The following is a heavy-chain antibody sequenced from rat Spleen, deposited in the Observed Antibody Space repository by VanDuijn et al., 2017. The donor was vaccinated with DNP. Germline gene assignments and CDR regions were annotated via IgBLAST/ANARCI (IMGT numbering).Heavy chain of an antibody. CDR2: ISTGGGNT. D-gene: IGHD1-12*02. CDR1: GFTFSHSD. J-gene: IGHJ3*01. Sequence: EVQVVESGGGLVQPGRSMTVSCAASGFTFSHSDMAWVRQAPTKGLEWVASISTGGGNTYYRDSVKGRFTISRENAKSTLYLQMDSLRSEDTATYYCTTYYYDGSYYPHWFAYWGQGTLVTVSS. V-gene: IGHV5-25*01. CDR3: TTYYYDGSYYPHWFAY.